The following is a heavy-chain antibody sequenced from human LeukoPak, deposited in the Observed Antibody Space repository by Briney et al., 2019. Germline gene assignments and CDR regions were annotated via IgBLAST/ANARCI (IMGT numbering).Heavy chain of an antibody. CDR2: ISGSGGST. V-gene: IGHV3-23*01. D-gene: IGHD4-17*01. CDR1: GFTFSSYA. J-gene: IGHJ4*02. Sequence: GESLKISCAASGFTFSSYAMSWVRQAPGKGLEWVSAISGSGGSTYYADSVKGRFTISRDNSKNTLYLQMNSLRAEDTAVYYCAKDQDYGDYVFDYWGQGTLVTVSS. CDR3: AKDQDYGDYVFDY.